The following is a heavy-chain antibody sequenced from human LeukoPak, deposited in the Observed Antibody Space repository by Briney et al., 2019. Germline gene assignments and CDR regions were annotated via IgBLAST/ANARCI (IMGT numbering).Heavy chain of an antibody. D-gene: IGHD3-22*01. V-gene: IGHV3-74*01. CDR3: ASYYGDYGY. CDR1: GFTFSSYW. CDR2: INTDGSST. Sequence: GGSLRLSCAASGFTFSSYWMHWVRQAQGKGLVWVSRINTDGSSTSYADSVKGRFTISRDNAKNTLYLQMNSLRAEDTAVYYCASYYGDYGYWGQGTLVTVSS. J-gene: IGHJ4*02.